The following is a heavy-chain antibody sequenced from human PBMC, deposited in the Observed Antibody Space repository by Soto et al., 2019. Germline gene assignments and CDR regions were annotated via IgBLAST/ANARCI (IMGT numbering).Heavy chain of an antibody. CDR2: IYYRGST. D-gene: IGHD1-26*01. J-gene: IGHJ4*02. V-gene: IGHV4-59*06. CDR1: GGSISSYY. CDR3: ARSGSSYSYYFDY. Sequence: TSETLSLTCTVSGGSISSYYWSWIRQHPGKGLEWIGYIYYRGSTYYNPSLKSRVTISVDTSKNQFSLKLISVTAADTAVYYCARSGSSYSYYFDYWGQGTLVIVSS.